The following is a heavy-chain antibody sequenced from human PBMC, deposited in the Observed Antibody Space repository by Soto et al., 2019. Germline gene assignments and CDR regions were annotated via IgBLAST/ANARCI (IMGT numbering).Heavy chain of an antibody. Sequence: ASVKVSCKVSGYTLTELSMHWVRQAPGKGLEWMGGFDPEDGETIYAQKFQGRVTMTEDTSTDTAYMELSSLRAEDTAVYYCATYRRGFGELDISYYFDYWGQGTLVTVSS. CDR1: GYTLTELS. J-gene: IGHJ4*02. D-gene: IGHD3-10*01. CDR3: ATYRRGFGELDISYYFDY. CDR2: FDPEDGET. V-gene: IGHV1-24*01.